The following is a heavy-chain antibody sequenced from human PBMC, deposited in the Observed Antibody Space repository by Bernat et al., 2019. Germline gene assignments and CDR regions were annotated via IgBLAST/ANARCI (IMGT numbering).Heavy chain of an antibody. Sequence: EVQLMESGGGLVQPGESLRLSCAASGFTFSSYWMTWVRQVPGKGLEWVANIIQDGSEKYYLDSVRGRFTISRDNAKNSLYLQMNSLRAEDTAVYYCARAQDVVVVDTYFDYWGQGTLVTVSS. J-gene: IGHJ4*02. V-gene: IGHV3-7*04. CDR2: IIQDGSEK. CDR1: GFTFSSYW. CDR3: ARAQDVVVVDTYFDY. D-gene: IGHD2-15*01.